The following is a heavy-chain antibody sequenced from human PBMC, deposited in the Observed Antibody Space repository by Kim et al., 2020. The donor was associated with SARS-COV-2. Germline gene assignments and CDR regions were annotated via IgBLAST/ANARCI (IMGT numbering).Heavy chain of an antibody. CDR1: GFTFSGSA. V-gene: IGHV3-73*01. CDR3: TRPEYSSSPINDY. D-gene: IGHD6-6*01. J-gene: IGHJ4*02. CDR2: IRSKANSYAT. Sequence: GGSLRLSCAASGFTFSGSAMHWVRQASGKGLEWVGRIRSKANSYATAYAASVKGRFTISRDDSKNTAYLQMNSLKTEDTAVYYCTRPEYSSSPINDYWGQGTLVTVSS.